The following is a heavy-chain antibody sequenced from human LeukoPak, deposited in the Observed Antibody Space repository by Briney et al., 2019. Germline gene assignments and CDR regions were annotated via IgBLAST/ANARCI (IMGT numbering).Heavy chain of an antibody. V-gene: IGHV4-30-2*01. D-gene: IGHD6-19*01. CDR3: ARVRGWYYFDY. J-gene: IGHJ4*02. CDR1: GGSISSGGYS. CDR2: IYHSGST. Sequence: SETLSLTCAVSGGSISSGGYSWSWIRQPPGKGLEWIGYIYHSGSTYYNPSLKSRVAISVDRSKNQFSLKLSSVTAADTAVYNCARVRGWYYFDYWGQGTLVTVSS.